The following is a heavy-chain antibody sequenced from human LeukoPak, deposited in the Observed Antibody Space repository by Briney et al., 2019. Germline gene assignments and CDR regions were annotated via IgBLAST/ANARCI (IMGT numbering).Heavy chain of an antibody. J-gene: IGHJ4*02. V-gene: IGHV4-34*01. CDR2: INHSGGT. CDR1: GGSFSGYY. Sequence: KPSETLSLTCAVYGGSFSGYYWSWIRQPPGKGLEWIGEINHSGGTNYNPSLKSRVTISVDTSKNQFSLKLSSVTAADTAVYYCARGRYYGSRSLDYWGQGTLVTVSS. CDR3: ARGRYYGSRSLDY. D-gene: IGHD3-10*01.